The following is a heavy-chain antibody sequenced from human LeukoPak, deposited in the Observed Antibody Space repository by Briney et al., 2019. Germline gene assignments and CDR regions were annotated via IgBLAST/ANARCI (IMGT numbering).Heavy chain of an antibody. CDR1: GFPFSNYW. V-gene: IGHV3-7*03. Sequence: GGSLRLSCAASGFPFSNYWMNWVRQAPGNALEWVAYVRKDGGETYYVDSVKGRFTISRDNAKNSLYLQMNSLRAEDTAVYYCARHTSGQPFDYWGQGTLVTVSS. CDR3: ARHTSGQPFDY. D-gene: IGHD6-19*01. CDR2: VRKDGGET. J-gene: IGHJ4*02.